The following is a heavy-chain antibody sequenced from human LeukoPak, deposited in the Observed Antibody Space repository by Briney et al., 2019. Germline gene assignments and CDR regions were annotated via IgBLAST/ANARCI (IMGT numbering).Heavy chain of an antibody. CDR1: GFTFSSYS. J-gene: IGHJ4*02. V-gene: IGHV3-21*01. CDR3: ASSIVVVPAAIDY. D-gene: IGHD2-2*01. Sequence: GGSLSLSCAASGFTFSSYSLNWIRQAPGKGLEWVSSISSSSSYIYYADSLKGRFTISRDNAKNSLYLQMNSLRAEDTAVYYCASSIVVVPAAIDYWGQGTLVTVSS. CDR2: ISSSSSYI.